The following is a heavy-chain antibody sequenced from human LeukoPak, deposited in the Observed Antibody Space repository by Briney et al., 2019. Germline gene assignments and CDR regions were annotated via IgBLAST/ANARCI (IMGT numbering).Heavy chain of an antibody. CDR1: GFTFSSYW. Sequence: GGSLRLSCAASGFTFSSYWMTWVRQAPGKGVEWVATIKQGGSDKFYVDSVKGRFTISGDTAKNALYLQMNSLRAEDTAVYYCARDPFDLWGQGTLVTVSS. CDR2: IKQGGSDK. CDR3: ARDPFDL. V-gene: IGHV3-7*01. J-gene: IGHJ5*02.